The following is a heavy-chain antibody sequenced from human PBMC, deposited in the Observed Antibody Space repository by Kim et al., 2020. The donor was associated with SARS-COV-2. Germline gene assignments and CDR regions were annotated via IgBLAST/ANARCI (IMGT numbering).Heavy chain of an antibody. J-gene: IGHJ4*02. CDR1: GLNFKIAW. V-gene: IGHV3-15*01. CDR2: ITSKNDCETR. Sequence: GGSLRLSCATAGLNFKIAWMSWVRQAPGRGLEWVCRITSKNDCETRDDAAPGKVRFGSARDDSKRSVTLHISGLKMDDIAVYYCATVPLDYCCQGTQV. CDR3: ATVPLDY.